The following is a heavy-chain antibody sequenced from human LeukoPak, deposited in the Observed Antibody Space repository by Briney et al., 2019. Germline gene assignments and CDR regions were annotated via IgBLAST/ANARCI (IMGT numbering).Heavy chain of an antibody. J-gene: IGHJ4*02. Sequence: GGSLRLSCAASGFTFGSYSMNWVRQAPGKGLEWVSSISSSSSYIYYADSVKGRFTISRDNAKNSLYLQMNSLRAEDTAVYYCARSYYDILTGDHDDYWGQGTLVTVSS. CDR3: ARSYYDILTGDHDDY. CDR1: GFTFGSYS. D-gene: IGHD3-9*01. V-gene: IGHV3-21*01. CDR2: ISSSSSYI.